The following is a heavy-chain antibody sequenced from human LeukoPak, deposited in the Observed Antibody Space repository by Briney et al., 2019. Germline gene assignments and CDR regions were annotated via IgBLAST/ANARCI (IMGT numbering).Heavy chain of an antibody. V-gene: IGHV4-34*01. J-gene: IGHJ4*02. CDR2: INHSGST. CDR1: GGPFSGYY. D-gene: IGHD3-22*01. CDR3: ARGLSKYYYDRSRGSERLDY. Sequence: PSETLSLTCAVYGGPFSGYYWSLIRQPPGKGLEWIGEINHSGSTNYNPSLKSRVTISVDTSKNQFSLKLSSVTAADTAVYYCARGLSKYYYDRSRGSERLDYGGQGTLVTVSS.